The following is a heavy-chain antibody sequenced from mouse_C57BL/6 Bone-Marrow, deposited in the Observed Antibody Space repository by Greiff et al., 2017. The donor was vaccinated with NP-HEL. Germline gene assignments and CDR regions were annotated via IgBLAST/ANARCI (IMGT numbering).Heavy chain of an antibody. CDR2: ISDGGSYT. V-gene: IGHV5-4*01. CDR1: GFTFSSYA. D-gene: IGHD1-3*01. J-gene: IGHJ3*01. CDR3: ASDKVPVIAWFAY. Sequence: VESGGGLVKPGGSLKLSCAASGFTFSSYAMSWVRQTPEKRLEWVATISDGGSYTYYPDNVKGRFTISRDNAKNNLYLQMGHLKSEDTAIYYCASDKVPVIAWFAYWGQGTLVTVSA.